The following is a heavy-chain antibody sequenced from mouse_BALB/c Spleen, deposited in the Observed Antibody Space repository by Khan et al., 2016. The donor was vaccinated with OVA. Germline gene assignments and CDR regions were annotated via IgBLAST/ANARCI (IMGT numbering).Heavy chain of an antibody. D-gene: IGHD3-1*01. CDR1: GYSFTGYI. J-gene: IGHJ3*01. CDR2: INPNNGDT. CDR3: VRSGDGGFAY. V-gene: IGHV1-26*01. Sequence: VQLQQSGPDLVKPGASMKISCKASGYSFTGYIMNWVRQSHGQNLEWIGLINPNNGDTTYNQKFKGKATLTVDKSSSTAYLELLSLTSADSAVFYCVRSGDGGFAYWGQGTRVTISA.